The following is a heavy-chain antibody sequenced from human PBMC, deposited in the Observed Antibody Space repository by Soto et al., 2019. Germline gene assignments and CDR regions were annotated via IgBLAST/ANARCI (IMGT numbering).Heavy chain of an antibody. CDR2: INPNSGGT. CDR1: GYTFTGYY. D-gene: IGHD2-8*02. J-gene: IGHJ3*02. V-gene: IGHV1-2*04. CDR3: ARVGAGGGDAFDI. Sequence: GASVKGSCKASGYTFTGYYIHWVRQAPGQGLGWMGWINPNSGGTNYAQKFQGWVTMTRDTSISTAYMELSRLRSDDTAVYYCARVGAGGGDAFDIWGQGTMVTVSS.